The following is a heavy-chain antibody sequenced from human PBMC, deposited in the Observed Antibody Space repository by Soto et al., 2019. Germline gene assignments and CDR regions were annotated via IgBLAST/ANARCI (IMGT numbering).Heavy chain of an antibody. D-gene: IGHD1-26*01. J-gene: IGHJ5*02. CDR3: AKDFVSGTWYP. Sequence: PGGSLRLSCAASGFIFSNYGMSWLRQAPGKGLEWVSLISDSGGNTYYADSVKGQFTISRDNSKNTLYLQMNSLRAEDTAVYYCAKDFVSGTWYPWGQGTLVTVSS. CDR1: GFIFSNYG. V-gene: IGHV3-23*01. CDR2: ISDSGGNT.